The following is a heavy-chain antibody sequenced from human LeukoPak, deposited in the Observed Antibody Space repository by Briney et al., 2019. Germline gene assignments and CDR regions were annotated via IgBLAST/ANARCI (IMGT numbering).Heavy chain of an antibody. J-gene: IGHJ4*02. D-gene: IGHD2-8*01. CDR3: AKEGTRMASSYFDY. V-gene: IGHV3-30*18. CDR2: ISHDGTVQ. Sequence: PGRSLRLSCAASGSTFSSYGMQWVRQAPGKGLEWVAVISHDGTVQHYADSVKGRFTSSRDNSDNTLYLQMNSLRDEDTAMYYCAKEGTRMASSYFDYWGQGTLITVYS. CDR1: GSTFSSYG.